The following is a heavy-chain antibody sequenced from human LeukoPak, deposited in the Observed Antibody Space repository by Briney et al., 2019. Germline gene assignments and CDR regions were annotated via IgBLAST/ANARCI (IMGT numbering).Heavy chain of an antibody. J-gene: IGHJ4*02. CDR2: ISGDSTIT. Sequence: GGSLSLSCTLSVFVLEDFSMHWVRQPPGKGLEWVSLISGDSTITDYADSVKGRFTISRDNRRSSLYLQMSRLGIEDTGFYYCARDGYYSGSGYSWGQGTLVTVSS. V-gene: IGHV3-43*02. CDR1: VFVLEDFS. D-gene: IGHD2-2*03. CDR3: ARDGYYSGSGYS.